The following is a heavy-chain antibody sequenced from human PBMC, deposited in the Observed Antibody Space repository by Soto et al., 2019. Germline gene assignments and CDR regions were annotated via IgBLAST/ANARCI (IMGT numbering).Heavy chain of an antibody. CDR3: ARHVNLPLAGTGFDC. J-gene: IGHJ4*02. D-gene: IGHD6-19*01. CDR1: GGSISSYY. V-gene: IGHV4-59*08. Sequence: PSETLSLTCTVSGGSISSYYWSWIRQPPGKGLEWIGYIYYSGSTNYNPSLKSRVTMSIDTSQEQFSLKLSSMTATDTAVYYCARHVNLPLAGTGFDCWGRGTLVTVSS. CDR2: IYYSGST.